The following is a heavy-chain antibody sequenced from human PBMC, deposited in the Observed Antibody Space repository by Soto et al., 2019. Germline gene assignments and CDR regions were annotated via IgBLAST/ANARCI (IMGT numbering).Heavy chain of an antibody. J-gene: IGHJ4*02. CDR1: GGSISSVGYY. V-gene: IGHV4-31*03. Sequence: QVQLQESGPGLVKPSQTLSLTCTVSGGSISSVGYYWSWIRQDPGKGLEWIGYIYYSGGTYYNPFLKSRGTISVDTSKNQFSLKLSSVTAADTAVYYCARGVIHWGQGTLVTVSS. CDR3: ARGVIH. CDR2: IYYSGGT. D-gene: IGHD2-21*01.